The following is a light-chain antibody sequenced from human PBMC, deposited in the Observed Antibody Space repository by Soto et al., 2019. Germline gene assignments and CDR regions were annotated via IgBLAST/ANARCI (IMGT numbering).Light chain of an antibody. CDR1: SSNIGSNY. Sequence: QSVLTQPPSASGTPGQRSTISCSGSSSNIGSNYVYWYQQLPGTAPKLLIYKNTQRPSGVPDRFSGSKSGTSASLAISGLRSEDEADYNCAAWDDSLSAVTFGGGTKLTVL. J-gene: IGLJ2*01. V-gene: IGLV1-47*01. CDR3: AAWDDSLSAVT. CDR2: KNT.